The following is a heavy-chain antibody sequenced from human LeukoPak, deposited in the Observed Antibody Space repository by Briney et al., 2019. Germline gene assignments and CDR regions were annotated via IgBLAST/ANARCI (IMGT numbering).Heavy chain of an antibody. CDR1: GFTFSSYA. CDR2: ISYDGINR. J-gene: IGHJ4*02. CDR3: ARRRIPDRAAAALAY. Sequence: GLLLLSSAASGFTFSSYAMHWVRPAPGKGLAWVAFISYDGINRYYADSVKGRFTSSRSNSENTLYLQMNSLRPEDTAVYFCARRRIPDRAAAALAYWGQGTLVTVSS. D-gene: IGHD6-13*01. V-gene: IGHV3-30*04.